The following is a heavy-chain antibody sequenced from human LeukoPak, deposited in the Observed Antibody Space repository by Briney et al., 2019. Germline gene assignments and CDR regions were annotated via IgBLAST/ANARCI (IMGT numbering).Heavy chain of an antibody. CDR2: IYSGGST. J-gene: IGHJ6*03. V-gene: IGHV3-53*01. D-gene: IGHD3/OR15-3a*01. Sequence: GGSLRLSCAASGFTVSSNYMSWDRQAQGKGLKWVSVIYSGGSTYYADSVKGRFTISRDNSKNTLYLQMNSLRAEDTAVYYCARMDLYYYYYYMDVWGKGTTVTISS. CDR1: GFTVSSNY. CDR3: ARMDLYYYYYYMDV.